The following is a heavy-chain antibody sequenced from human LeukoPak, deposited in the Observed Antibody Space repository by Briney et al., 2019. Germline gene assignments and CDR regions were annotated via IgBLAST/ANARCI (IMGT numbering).Heavy chain of an antibody. D-gene: IGHD5-18*01. CDR2: MQSTGNS. V-gene: IGHV4-59*01. J-gene: IGHJ4*02. Sequence: SETLSLACSVSVDSISTYHWNWIRKPPGKGLEWIAYMQSTGNSKYNPSLKSRATMSVDTSKNQVVLNLSSVTAADTAVYYCARDKRHSYGRYFAHWGQGMLVTVSS. CDR1: VDSISTYH. CDR3: ARDKRHSYGRYFAH.